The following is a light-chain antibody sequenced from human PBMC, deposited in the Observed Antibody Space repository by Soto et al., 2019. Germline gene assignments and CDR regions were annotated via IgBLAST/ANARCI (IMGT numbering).Light chain of an antibody. CDR3: MQPLQTLIT. Sequence: DIVLTQSPLSLTVTPGEAASISCTSSESLLHRNGNTLLDWYLQKPGQSPQLLIYLVSRRASGVPDRFSGSGSGTHFTLTISRVETEDAGVYFCMQPLQTLITFGQGTRLEIQ. J-gene: IGKJ5*01. CDR1: ESLLHRNGNTL. CDR2: LVS. V-gene: IGKV2-28*01.